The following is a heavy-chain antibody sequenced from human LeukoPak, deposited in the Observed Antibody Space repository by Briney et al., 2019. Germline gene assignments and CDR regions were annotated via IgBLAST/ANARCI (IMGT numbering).Heavy chain of an antibody. CDR2: ISYDGSNK. J-gene: IGHJ4*02. Sequence: GGSLRLSCAASGFTFSSNAMHWVRQAPGKGLEWVAVISYDGSNKYYADSVKGRFTISRDNSKNTLYLQMNSLRAEDTAVYYCAKLRWDYWGQGTLVTVSS. CDR3: AKLRWDY. CDR1: GFTFSSNA. D-gene: IGHD4-23*01. V-gene: IGHV3-30-3*02.